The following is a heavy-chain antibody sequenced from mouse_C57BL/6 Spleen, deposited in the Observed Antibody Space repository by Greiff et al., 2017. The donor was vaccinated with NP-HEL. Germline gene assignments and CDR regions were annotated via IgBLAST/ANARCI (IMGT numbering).Heavy chain of an antibody. CDR1: GYTFTSYW. V-gene: IGHV1-61*01. J-gene: IGHJ2*01. CDR2: IYPSDSET. D-gene: IGHD1-1*01. Sequence: VQLQQPGAELVRPGSSVKLSCKASGYTFTSYWMDWVKQRPGQGLEWIGNIYPSDSETHYNQKFKDKATLTVDKSSSKAYMQLSSLTSEDSAVYYGATSIDDGSSGYCDDGGKGTTLT. CDR3: ATSIDDGSSGYCDD.